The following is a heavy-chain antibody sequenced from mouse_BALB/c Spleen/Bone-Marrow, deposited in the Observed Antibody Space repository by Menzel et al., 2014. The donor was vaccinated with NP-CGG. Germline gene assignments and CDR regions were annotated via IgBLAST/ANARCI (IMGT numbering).Heavy chain of an antibody. V-gene: IGHV5-9-2*01. Sequence: EVKLMESGGGLVKSGGSLKLSCAASGFTFSNYGMSWVRQTPEKRLEWVATISGGGSYTFYSDSVKGRFTISRDNAKNNLYLQLNSLRSEDTAVYYCARHAYYDQTEVSFIYWGQGTLVTVSA. CDR3: ARHAYYDQTEVSFIY. CDR2: ISGGGSYT. D-gene: IGHD2-4*01. CDR1: GFTFSNYG. J-gene: IGHJ3*01.